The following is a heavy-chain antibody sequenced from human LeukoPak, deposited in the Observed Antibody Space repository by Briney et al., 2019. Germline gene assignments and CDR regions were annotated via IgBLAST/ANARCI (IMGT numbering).Heavy chain of an antibody. CDR3: TRTGYRSNWYVPN. CDR1: GGSISSYY. V-gene: IGHV3-7*01. D-gene: IGHD6-13*01. J-gene: IGHJ4*02. CDR2: IREDGSEK. Sequence: ETLSLTCTVSGGSISSYYWSWIRQPPGKGLERVATIREDGSEKYYVDSVKGRFTISRDNAKNSLYLQMNSLRAEDTAVYYCTRTGYRSNWYVPNWGQGTLVTVSS.